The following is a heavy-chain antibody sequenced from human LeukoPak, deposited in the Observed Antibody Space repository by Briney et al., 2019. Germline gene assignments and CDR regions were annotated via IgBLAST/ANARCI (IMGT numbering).Heavy chain of an antibody. Sequence: SETLSLTCTVSGGYISSFYWSWIRQLAGRGLEWIGRIYTSGSANYNPSLKSRVTMSVDTSNNLFSLKLSSVTAADTAVYYCASEYYYDTSGYYSLAYWGQGTLVTVSS. CDR3: ASEYYYDTSGYYSLAY. V-gene: IGHV4-4*07. CDR1: GGYISSFY. CDR2: IYTSGSA. D-gene: IGHD3-22*01. J-gene: IGHJ4*02.